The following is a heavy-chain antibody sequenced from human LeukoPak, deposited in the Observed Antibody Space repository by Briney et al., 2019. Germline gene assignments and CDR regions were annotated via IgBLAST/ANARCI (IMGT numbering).Heavy chain of an antibody. J-gene: IGHJ4*02. CDR1: GGTFSSYA. Sequence: ASVKVSCKASGGTFSSYAISWVRQAPGQGLEWMGGIIPIFGTAYYAQKFQGRVTITTDESTSTAYMELSSLRSEDTAVYYCARGPGYSYGYSFFDYWGQGTLVTVSS. V-gene: IGHV1-69*05. D-gene: IGHD5-18*01. CDR3: ARGPGYSYGYSFFDY. CDR2: IIPIFGTA.